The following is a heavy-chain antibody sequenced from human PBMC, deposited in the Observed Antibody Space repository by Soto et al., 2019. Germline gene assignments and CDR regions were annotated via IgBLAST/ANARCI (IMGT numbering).Heavy chain of an antibody. V-gene: IGHV1-18*01. CDR1: GYTFTSSG. J-gene: IGHJ3*01. CDR2: ISAHNGSS. Sequence: QVQLVQSGAEVKKPGASVKVSCKASGYTFTSSGMSWVRQAPGQGLERMEWISAHNGSSEYAQRFQGRVNMTTDRATSTAYMELRSLRSDDTAVYYCARAIFYQGSDSRRYSFDACDFWGRGTLVTVSS. D-gene: IGHD3-22*01. CDR3: ARAIFYQGSDSRRYSFDACDF.